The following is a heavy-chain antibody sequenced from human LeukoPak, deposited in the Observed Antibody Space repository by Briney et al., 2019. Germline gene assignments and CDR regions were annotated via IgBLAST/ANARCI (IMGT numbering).Heavy chain of an antibody. Sequence: ASVKVSCKASGYTFTSYDINWVRQATGQGLEWMGWMNPNSGNTDYAQKFQGRVTMTRNTSISTTYMELSSLRSEDTAVYYCARDGIDSSWPHAFDVWGQGTMVTVSS. D-gene: IGHD6-13*01. V-gene: IGHV1-8*01. J-gene: IGHJ3*01. CDR3: ARDGIDSSWPHAFDV. CDR2: MNPNSGNT. CDR1: GYTFTSYD.